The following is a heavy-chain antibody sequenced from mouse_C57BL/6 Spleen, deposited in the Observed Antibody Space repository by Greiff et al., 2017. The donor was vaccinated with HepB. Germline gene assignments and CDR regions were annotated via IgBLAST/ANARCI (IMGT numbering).Heavy chain of an antibody. CDR1: GFNIKNTY. J-gene: IGHJ4*01. CDR2: IDPANGNT. V-gene: IGHV14-3*01. D-gene: IGHD2-3*01. Sequence: VQLKESVAELVRPGASVKLSCTASGFNIKNTYMHWVKQRPEQGLEWIGRIDPANGNTKYAPKFQGKATITADTSSNTAYLQLSSLTSEDTAIYYCARWFYDHLHYYAMDYWGQGTSVTVSS. CDR3: ARWFYDHLHYYAMDY.